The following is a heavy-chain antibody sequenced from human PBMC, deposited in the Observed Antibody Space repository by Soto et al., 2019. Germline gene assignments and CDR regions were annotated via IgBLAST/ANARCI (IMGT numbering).Heavy chain of an antibody. Sequence: EVQLVESGGGLVQPGGFLRLSCAASGFTFSSFWMSWVRQAPGKGLEWVANIKQVGSEKYYVDSVKGRFTISRDNAKNSLYLQMNSLRAEDTAVYYCTRDLGRFDYWGQGTLVTVSS. CDR1: GFTFSSFW. J-gene: IGHJ4*02. CDR2: IKQVGSEK. CDR3: TRDLGRFDY. V-gene: IGHV3-7*05.